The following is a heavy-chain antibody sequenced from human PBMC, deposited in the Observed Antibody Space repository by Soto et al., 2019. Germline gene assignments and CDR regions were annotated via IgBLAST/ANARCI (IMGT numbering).Heavy chain of an antibody. CDR1: GFPFINAW. CDR2: IKSKTDGGAI. D-gene: IGHD6-6*01. J-gene: IGHJ5*02. Sequence: EVQLVESGGGLVKPGGSLRLSCAASGFPFINAWMTWVRQAPGKGLEWVGRIKSKTDGGAIDYGAPVKNRFTISRDDSTHTLYLQMNSLKTEDKAVYYCTTAEPHSSSSIWFDPWGQGTLVTVSS. CDR3: TTAEPHSSSSIWFDP. V-gene: IGHV3-15*01.